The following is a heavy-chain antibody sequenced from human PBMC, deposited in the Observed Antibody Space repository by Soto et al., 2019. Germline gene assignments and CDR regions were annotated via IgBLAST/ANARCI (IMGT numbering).Heavy chain of an antibody. Sequence: QVQLQESDPGLVKPSETLSLTCTVSGGSISSYYWSWIRQPPGKGLEWIGYIYYSGSTNYNPSLKSLVTISVDTPKTQFPLKLGSVTAADTAGYYCARVGMFGELAFDYWGQGTLVTVSS. V-gene: IGHV4-59*01. J-gene: IGHJ4*02. CDR1: GGSISSYY. CDR2: IYYSGST. CDR3: ARVGMFGELAFDY. D-gene: IGHD3-10*02.